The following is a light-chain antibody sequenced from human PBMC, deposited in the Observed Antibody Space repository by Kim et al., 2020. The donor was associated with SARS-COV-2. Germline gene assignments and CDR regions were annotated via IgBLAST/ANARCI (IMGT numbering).Light chain of an antibody. J-gene: IGKJ1*01. V-gene: IGKV1-39*01. CDR3: QQSHSIPWT. Sequence: ASVGDRVTITCRASQNIRSYLNWYQQKPGNAPKLLIYAASSRQSGVPPRFSGSGSGTDFTLTVSSLQVEDFASYFCQQSHSIPWTFGQGTKVDIK. CDR1: QNIRSY. CDR2: AAS.